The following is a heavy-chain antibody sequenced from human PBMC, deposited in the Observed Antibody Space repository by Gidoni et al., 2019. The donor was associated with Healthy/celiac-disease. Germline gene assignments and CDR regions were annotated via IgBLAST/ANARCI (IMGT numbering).Heavy chain of an antibody. CDR3: ARQGDSSSPVPNYYYYYGMDV. Sequence: EVQLVQSGAEVKKPGESLKISCKGSGYSCTSYWIGWGRQMPGKGREWMGIIYPGDSDTRYSPSFQGQVTISADKSISTAYLQWSSLKASDTAMYYCARQGDSSSPVPNYYYYYGMDVWGQGTTVTVSS. CDR2: IYPGDSDT. J-gene: IGHJ6*02. CDR1: GYSCTSYW. V-gene: IGHV5-51*01. D-gene: IGHD6-13*01.